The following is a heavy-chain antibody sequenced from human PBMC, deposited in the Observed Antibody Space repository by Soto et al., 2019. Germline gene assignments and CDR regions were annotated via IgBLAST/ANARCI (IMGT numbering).Heavy chain of an antibody. D-gene: IGHD3-3*01. CDR1: GFTFTRYS. CDR3: ERPWNSDYTADAFDI. CDR2: ISSTTNYI. V-gene: IGHV3-21*06. J-gene: IGHJ3*02. Sequence: GGSLRLSCAASGFTFTRYSMNWVRQAPGKGLEWVSSISSTTNYIYYGDSMKGRFTISRDNAKNSLYLEMNSLRAEDTAVYYCERPWNSDYTADAFDIWGQGTMVTV.